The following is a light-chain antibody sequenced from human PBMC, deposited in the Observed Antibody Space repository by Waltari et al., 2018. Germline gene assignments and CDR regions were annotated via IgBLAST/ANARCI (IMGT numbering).Light chain of an antibody. CDR1: HDIGTY. J-gene: IGKJ2*03. Sequence: DIQMTQSPSSLSASVGARVTITCRASHDIGTYLNWYQPKPGKAPKLLIYSASPLQSGVPPRFSGSGSGTDYTLTIFDLQPEDFATYYCQQTYITPPHSFGQGTKLEI. CDR3: QQTYITPPHS. V-gene: IGKV1-39*01. CDR2: SAS.